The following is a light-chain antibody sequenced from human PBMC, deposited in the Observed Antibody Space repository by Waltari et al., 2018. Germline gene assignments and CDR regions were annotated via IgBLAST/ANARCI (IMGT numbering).Light chain of an antibody. CDR3: QQSFSSPWT. CDR1: QNLRTY. CDR2: GAS. J-gene: IGKJ1*01. V-gene: IGKV1-39*01. Sequence: DIVMTQSPSSLSASIGDTITVTCRASQNLRTYLNWYHQKPAKAPKLLIFGASSLPRGVPSRFSGSASGTEFTLTITNLQPDDFATYFCQQSFSSPWTFGQGTTV.